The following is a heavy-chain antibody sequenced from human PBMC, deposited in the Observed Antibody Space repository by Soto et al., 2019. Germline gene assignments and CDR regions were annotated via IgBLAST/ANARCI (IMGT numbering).Heavy chain of an antibody. CDR3: ARHWYGSGTHYPFDS. CDR1: DGSISSYY. D-gene: IGHD3-10*01. V-gene: IGHV4-59*08. J-gene: IGHJ4*02. Sequence: QVQLQESGPGLVKPSETLSLTCTVSDGSISSYYWSWIRQPPGKGLAWIGYIYYSGSTDHNPSLKSRVTISVDTSKNQFSLKRSSVTAADTAVYFCARHWYGSGTHYPFDSWGQGTLVTVSS. CDR2: IYYSGST.